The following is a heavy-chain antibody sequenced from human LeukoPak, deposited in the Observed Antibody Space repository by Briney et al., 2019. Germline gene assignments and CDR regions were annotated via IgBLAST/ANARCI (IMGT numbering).Heavy chain of an antibody. J-gene: IGHJ4*02. CDR1: GGSISSSNW. CDR3: AREGGPYRPLDY. V-gene: IGHV4-4*02. Sequence: SETLSLTCAVSGGSISSSNWWSWVRQPPGKGLEWIGEIYHSGSTNCNPSLKSRVTISVDKSNNQFSLKLSSVTAADTAVYYCAREGGPYRPLDYSGQGTLVTVAS. CDR2: IYHSGST.